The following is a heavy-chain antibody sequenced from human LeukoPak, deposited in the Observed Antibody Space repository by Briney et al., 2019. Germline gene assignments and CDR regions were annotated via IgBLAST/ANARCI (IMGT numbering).Heavy chain of an antibody. Sequence: ASVKVSCKASGYTFTSYGISWVRQAPGQGLEWMGWISAYNGNTNYAQKLQGRVTMTTDTSTSTAYMELRSLRSDDTAVYYCARDKGSGDCNSCPPSYNWFDPWGQGTLVTVSS. J-gene: IGHJ5*02. CDR2: ISAYNGNT. V-gene: IGHV1-18*01. CDR1: GYTFTSYG. CDR3: ARDKGSGDCNSCPPSYNWFDP. D-gene: IGHD2-21*02.